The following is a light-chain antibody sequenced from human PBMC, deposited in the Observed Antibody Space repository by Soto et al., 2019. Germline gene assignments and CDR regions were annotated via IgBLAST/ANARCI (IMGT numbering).Light chain of an antibody. Sequence: DIQMTQSPSTLSASVRDRVTITCRASPGISSWLAWYQQKPGKAPKLLIYKASSLESGVPSRFSCSGSGTEFTHTISGLQPDDFATYYCQQYNSYSRTFGQGTKVELK. CDR3: QQYNSYSRT. V-gene: IGKV1-5*03. CDR2: KAS. CDR1: PGISSW. J-gene: IGKJ1*01.